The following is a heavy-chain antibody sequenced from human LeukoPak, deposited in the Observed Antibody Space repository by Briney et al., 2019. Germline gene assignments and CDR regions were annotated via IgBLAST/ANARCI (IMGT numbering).Heavy chain of an antibody. D-gene: IGHD4-11*01. CDR1: GGSISSGSYY. CDR2: IHTSGST. V-gene: IGHV4-61*02. J-gene: IGHJ3*02. Sequence: NASETLSLTCTVSGGSISSGSYYWSWIRQPAGKGLEWIGRIHTSGSTNYNPSLKSRVTISVDTFKNQFSLRLSSVTAADTAVYYCARDDYSNSVEAFDIWGQGTMVTVSS. CDR3: ARDDYSNSVEAFDI.